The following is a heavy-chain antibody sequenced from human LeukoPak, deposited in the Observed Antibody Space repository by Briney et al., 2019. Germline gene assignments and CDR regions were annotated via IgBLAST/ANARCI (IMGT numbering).Heavy chain of an antibody. CDR1: GYTFTGYY. J-gene: IGHJ5*02. CDR2: INPNSGGT. V-gene: IGHV1-2*06. Sequence: ASVKVSCKASGYTFTGYYMHWVRQAPGQGLEWMGRINPNSGGTNYAQKFQGRVTMTRDTSISTAYMELSRLRSDDTAVYHCARAELTWIQLWIEDDNWFDPWGQGTLVTVSS. CDR3: ARAELTWIQLWIEDDNWFDP. D-gene: IGHD5-18*01.